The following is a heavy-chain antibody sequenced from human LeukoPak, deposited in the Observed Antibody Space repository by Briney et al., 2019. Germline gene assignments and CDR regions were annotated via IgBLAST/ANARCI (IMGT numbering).Heavy chain of an antibody. J-gene: IGHJ4*02. CDR1: GFTFSSYW. Sequence: GGFLRLSCAASGFTFSSYWMSWVRQAPGKGLEWVANIKKDGSEKYYVDSVKGRFTISRDNAKTSLYLQMNSLRAEDTAVYYCARVVDHDYGDYYLDYWGQGTLVTVSS. V-gene: IGHV3-7*03. CDR2: IKKDGSEK. D-gene: IGHD4-17*01. CDR3: ARVVDHDYGDYYLDY.